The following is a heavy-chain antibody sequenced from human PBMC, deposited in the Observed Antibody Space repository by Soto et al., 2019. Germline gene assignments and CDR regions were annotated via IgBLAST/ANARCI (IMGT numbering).Heavy chain of an antibody. CDR3: ARVQYYYDSSGDYRYYFDY. Sequence: QVQLQESGPGLVKPSQTLSLTCTVSGGSISSGDYYWSWIRQPPGKGLEWIGYIYYSGSTYYNPSLKSRVTISVDTSKNQFSLKLSSVTAADTAVYYCARVQYYYDSSGDYRYYFDYWGHGTLVTVSS. J-gene: IGHJ4*01. CDR2: IYYSGST. D-gene: IGHD3-22*01. V-gene: IGHV4-30-4*01. CDR1: GGSISSGDYY.